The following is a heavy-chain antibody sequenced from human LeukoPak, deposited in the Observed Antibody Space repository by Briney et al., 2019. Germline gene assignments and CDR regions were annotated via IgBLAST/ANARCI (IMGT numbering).Heavy chain of an antibody. CDR2: IYYNGST. D-gene: IGHD5-24*01. CDR1: GGSISSYY. J-gene: IGHJ4*02. Sequence: SETLSLTCTVSGGSISSYYWSWIRQPPGKGLEWIGYIYYNGSTNYNPSLKSRVTISVDTSKNQFSLKLSSVTAADTAVYYCARERIDGLRRYFDYWGQGTLVTVSA. CDR3: ARERIDGLRRYFDY. V-gene: IGHV4-59*01.